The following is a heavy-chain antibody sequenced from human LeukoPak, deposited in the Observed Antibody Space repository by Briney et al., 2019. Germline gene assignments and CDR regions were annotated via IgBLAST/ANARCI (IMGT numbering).Heavy chain of an antibody. CDR2: IYGGVNT. J-gene: IGHJ4*02. CDR1: GFTFSSYG. V-gene: IGHV3-66*01. D-gene: IGHD1-1*01. CDR3: AKSPKTGFLFDY. Sequence: GGSLRLSCAASGFTFSSYGMSWVRQAPGKGLEWVSVIYGGVNTVYADSVQGRFTISRDNSKNTLYLQMSSLRAEDTAVYYCAKSPKTGFLFDYWGKGTLVTVSS.